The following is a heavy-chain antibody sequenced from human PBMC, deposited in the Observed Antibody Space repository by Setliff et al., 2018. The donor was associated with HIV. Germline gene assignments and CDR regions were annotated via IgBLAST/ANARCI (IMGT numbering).Heavy chain of an antibody. CDR2: FYSSNSR. V-gene: IGHV3-66*03. J-gene: IGHJ4*01. CDR3: GREASLIRTFDL. Sequence: PGGSLRLSCAASGFNVNGHYMAWIRQAPGREMECVAIFYSSNSRYYADSVEGRFTISRDTSKNTLDLQMNSLGPDDTAVYYRGREASLIRTFDLWGHGTRVTVSS. CDR1: GFNVNGHY. D-gene: IGHD2-21*01.